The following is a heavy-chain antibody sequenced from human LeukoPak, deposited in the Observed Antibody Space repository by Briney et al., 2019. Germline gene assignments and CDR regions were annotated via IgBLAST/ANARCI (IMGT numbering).Heavy chain of an antibody. CDR1: GITFSRHA. CDR2: ISGTVIA. D-gene: IGHD1-26*01. CDR3: AKGDIAGGISWYFDL. Sequence: GGSLRLSCAASGITFSRHAMAWVRQAPGKGLEWVSTISGTVIAYYADSVKGRFTISRGNSKNTLYLHMNSLRADDTAIYYCAKGDIAGGISWYFDLWGRGTLVTASS. V-gene: IGHV3-23*01. J-gene: IGHJ2*01.